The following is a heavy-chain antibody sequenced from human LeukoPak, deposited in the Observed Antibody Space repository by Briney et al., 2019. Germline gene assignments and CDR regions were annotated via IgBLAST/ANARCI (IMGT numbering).Heavy chain of an antibody. D-gene: IGHD3-10*01. Sequence: GGSLRLSCAASGFTFSSYWMSWVRQAPGRGLEWVANIKGDGTEKYYVDSVKGRFTISRDNAKNSLFLHMNNVRAEDTAVYYCSRLSAMLRGPEAFYYFEYWGQGALVTVSS. J-gene: IGHJ4*02. CDR1: GFTFSSYW. V-gene: IGHV3-7*01. CDR3: SRLSAMLRGPEAFYYFEY. CDR2: IKGDGTEK.